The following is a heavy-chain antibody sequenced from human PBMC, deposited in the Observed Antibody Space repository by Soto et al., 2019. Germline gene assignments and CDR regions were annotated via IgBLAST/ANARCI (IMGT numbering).Heavy chain of an antibody. Sequence: PEETLSLTCSVSGDSLNGYYRSWIRQPPGKGLEWIGFIYYRGNTNYKPSLKSRVTISVDTSKNQFSLRLSSVTAADTAVYYCARHRQRAYTGYESGFDSWGQGILVTVSS. J-gene: IGHJ4*02. CDR1: GDSLNGYY. V-gene: IGHV4-59*08. CDR2: IYYRGNT. D-gene: IGHD5-12*01. CDR3: ARHRQRAYTGYESGFDS.